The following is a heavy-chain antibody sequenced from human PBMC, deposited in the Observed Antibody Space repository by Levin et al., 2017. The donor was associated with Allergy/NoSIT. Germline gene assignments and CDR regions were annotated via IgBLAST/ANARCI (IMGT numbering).Heavy chain of an antibody. CDR3: VGSSGWLLREY. J-gene: IGHJ4*02. CDR1: GFSINNYW. D-gene: IGHD6-19*01. V-gene: IGHV3-7*01. Sequence: GESLKISCVASGFSINNYWMTWVRQAPGKGLEWVANIERDGSERNYVDSVKGRFTISRDNAKDSLYLQMNSLRAEDTAVYYCVGSSGWLLREYWGQGTLVSVSS. CDR2: IERDGSER.